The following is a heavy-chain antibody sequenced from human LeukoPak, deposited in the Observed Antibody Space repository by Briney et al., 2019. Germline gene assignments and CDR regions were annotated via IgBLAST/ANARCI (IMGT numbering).Heavy chain of an antibody. J-gene: IGHJ6*02. Sequence: GASVKVSCKASGGTFSSYAISWVRQAPGQGLEWMGRIIPILGIANYAQKFQGRVTITADKSTSTAYMELRSLRSDDTAVYYCARIYDFWSGYSAYYYYGMDVWGQGTTVTVSS. CDR1: GGTFSSYA. CDR2: IIPILGIA. D-gene: IGHD3-3*01. CDR3: ARIYDFWSGYSAYYYYGMDV. V-gene: IGHV1-69*04.